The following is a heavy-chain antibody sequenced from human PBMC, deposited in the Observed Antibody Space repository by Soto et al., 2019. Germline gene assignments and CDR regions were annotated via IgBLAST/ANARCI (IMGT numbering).Heavy chain of an antibody. V-gene: IGHV3-23*01. Sequence: RVSYAAAEFTCVGHGISWVLQKTGKGREWVSAISGSGGSTYYADSVRGRFTISRDNSKTTLYLQMTSLRAEDTAVYYCAKDRLSNYHPFTASWGHGTLVPVSP. CDR3: AKDRLSNYHPFTAS. J-gene: IGHJ5*01. CDR2: ISGSGGST. D-gene: IGHD4-4*01. CDR1: EFTCVGHG.